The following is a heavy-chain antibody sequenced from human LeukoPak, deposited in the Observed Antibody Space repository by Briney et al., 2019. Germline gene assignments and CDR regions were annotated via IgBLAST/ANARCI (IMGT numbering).Heavy chain of an antibody. V-gene: IGHV4-59*01. CDR3: ARGYCSGGSCYPDY. J-gene: IGHJ4*02. Sequence: PSETLSLTCTVSGGSISSYYWSWIRQPPGKGLEWIGYIYYSGSTNYNPSLKSRVTISVDTSKNQFSLKLSSVTAADTAVYYCARGYCSGGSCYPDYWGQGTLVTVSS. CDR1: GGSISSYY. D-gene: IGHD2-15*01. CDR2: IYYSGST.